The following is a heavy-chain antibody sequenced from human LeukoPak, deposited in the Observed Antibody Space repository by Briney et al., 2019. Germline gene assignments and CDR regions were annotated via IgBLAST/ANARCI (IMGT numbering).Heavy chain of an antibody. J-gene: IGHJ6*04. Sequence: GGSLRLSCAASEFTFSRYGMHWVRQAPGKGLEWVAVVWDNGINKFYADSVKGRFTISRDNSKHTLSLHMNSLRAEDAAVYYCVKEPAPYSLGDAWGKGTTVTVSS. CDR2: VWDNGINK. V-gene: IGHV3-33*06. CDR1: EFTFSRYG. CDR3: VKEPAPYSLGDA. D-gene: IGHD5-18*01.